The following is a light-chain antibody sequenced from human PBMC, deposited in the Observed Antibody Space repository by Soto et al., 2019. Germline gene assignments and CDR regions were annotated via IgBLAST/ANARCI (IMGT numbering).Light chain of an antibody. CDR1: QSVSSSY. CDR3: QQYRNSLYT. V-gene: IGKV3-20*01. Sequence: EIVLTQSPGTLSLSPGERATLSCRASQSVSSSYLAWYQQKPGQAPRLLIYGDSSRATGIPDRFSGSGSGTDFTLTISRLEPEDFAVYYCQQYRNSLYTFGQGTKLEIK. J-gene: IGKJ2*01. CDR2: GDS.